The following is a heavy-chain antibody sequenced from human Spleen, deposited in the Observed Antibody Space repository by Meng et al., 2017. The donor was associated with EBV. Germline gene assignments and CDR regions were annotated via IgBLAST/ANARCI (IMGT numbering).Heavy chain of an antibody. CDR1: DTSFSGYF. CDR3: AKGRTVARSPWFDP. CDR2: INHSGST. D-gene: IGHD6-6*01. V-gene: IGHV4-34*01. J-gene: IGHJ5*02. Sequence: VQVQQWGEGLLKPPETLSLTCAVYDTSFSGYFWSWIRQSPGKRLEWIGEINHSGSTSYNPSLKSRVAISVDTSKNQFSLKLRSVTAADTAVYYCAKGRTVARSPWFDPWGQGALVTVSS.